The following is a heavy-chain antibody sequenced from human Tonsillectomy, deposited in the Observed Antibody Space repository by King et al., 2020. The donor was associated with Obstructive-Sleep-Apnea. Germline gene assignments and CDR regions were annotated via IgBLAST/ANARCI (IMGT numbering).Heavy chain of an antibody. CDR3: ARQWIIPLIEGGLDTFDI. CDR1: GDSITSSRYY. V-gene: IGHV4-39*01. D-gene: IGHD3-22*01. Sequence: QLQESGPGLVKPSETLSLTCSVSGDSITSSRYYWGWIRQPPGTGLEWIGSVYYGGSTYYNPSLKSRVTFSVDTSKNQFSLRLRSVTAADTAVYYCARQWIIPLIEGGLDTFDIWGHGTMVTVSS. CDR2: VYYGGST. J-gene: IGHJ3*02.